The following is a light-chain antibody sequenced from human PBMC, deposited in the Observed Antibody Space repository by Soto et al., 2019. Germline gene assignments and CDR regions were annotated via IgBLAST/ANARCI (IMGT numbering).Light chain of an antibody. CDR1: QSISSF. Sequence: DIQMTQSPSSLSASVGDRVTITGRASQSISSFLNWYQQKPGQAPKLLIYAASFLQSGVPSRLSGSGSGTDFTLTISSLQPEDFATYYCQQTYSGRTFGQGTKVDIK. J-gene: IGKJ1*01. CDR2: AAS. CDR3: QQTYSGRT. V-gene: IGKV1-39*01.